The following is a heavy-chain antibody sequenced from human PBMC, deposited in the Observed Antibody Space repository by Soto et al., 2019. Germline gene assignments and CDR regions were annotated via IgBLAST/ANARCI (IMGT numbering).Heavy chain of an antibody. V-gene: IGHV1-8*01. CDR3: ARPLVVESCTNGVCQVGYSFAL. Sequence: QVQLVQSGAEVMKPGASVKVSCKASGYTLASYDINWVRQATGQGLEWMGWMNPNSGNTGYAQKFQGRVIMTRNTSTNTAYLELSNLRSEDTAVYYCARPLVVESCTNGVCQVGYSFALWGQGTIVTVSS. D-gene: IGHD2-8*01. CDR1: GYTLASYD. CDR2: MNPNSGNT. J-gene: IGHJ3*01.